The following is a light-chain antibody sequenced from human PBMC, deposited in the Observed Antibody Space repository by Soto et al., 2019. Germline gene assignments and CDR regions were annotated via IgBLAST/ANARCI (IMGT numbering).Light chain of an antibody. CDR2: EVT. CDR3: SSFAGSNTFDVV. V-gene: IGLV2-8*01. Sequence: SALTQPPSASGSPGQSVTISCSGTSSDVGGYDYVSWYQQHPGKAPKLMIYEVTKRPSGVPDRFSGSKSGNTASLTVSGLQAEDEADYYCSSFAGSNTFDVVFGGGTKVTVL. CDR1: SSDVGGYDY. J-gene: IGLJ2*01.